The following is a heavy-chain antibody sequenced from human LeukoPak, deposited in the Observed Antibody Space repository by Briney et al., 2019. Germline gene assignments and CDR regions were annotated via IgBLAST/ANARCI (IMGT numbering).Heavy chain of an antibody. D-gene: IGHD3-22*01. CDR2: IYYSGST. V-gene: IGHV4-39*07. Sequence: SETPSLTCTVSGGSISSSSYYWGWIRQPPGKGLEWIGSIYYSGSTYYNPSLKSRVTISVDTSKNQFSLKLSSVTAADTAVYYCASRPFYYDSSGYSYYFDYWGQGTLVTVSS. J-gene: IGHJ4*02. CDR3: ASRPFYYDSSGYSYYFDY. CDR1: GGSISSSSYY.